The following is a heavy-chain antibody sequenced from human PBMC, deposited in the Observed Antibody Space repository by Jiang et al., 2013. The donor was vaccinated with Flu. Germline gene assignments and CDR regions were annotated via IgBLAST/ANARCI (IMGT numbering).Heavy chain of an antibody. D-gene: IGHD6-13*01. Sequence: SGAEVKKPGSSVKVSCQASRGTFNSYAFSWVRQAPGQGLEWMGGIIPIVGITNYAQKFQGRVTITADISTTRVYMEVSSLRSEDTAVYYCARGSSNSWYNLRWDSWGQGTLVTVSS. CDR1: RGTFNSYA. V-gene: IGHV1-69*10. CDR2: IIPIVGIT. J-gene: IGHJ4*02. CDR3: ARGSSNSWYNLRWDS.